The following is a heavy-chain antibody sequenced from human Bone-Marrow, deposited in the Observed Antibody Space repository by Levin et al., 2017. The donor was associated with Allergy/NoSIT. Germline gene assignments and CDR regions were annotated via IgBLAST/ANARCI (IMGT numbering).Heavy chain of an antibody. CDR2: IDGSGGSA. CDR3: AKDGIDWGSHFDV. D-gene: IGHD3-16*01. CDR1: GFTFSSYM. J-gene: IGHJ2*01. Sequence: GESLKISCAASGFTFSSYMMNWVRQAPGRGLEWVSAIDGSGGSANYADSVKGRFTISRDNSRNMLYLQMNSLRAEDTAVYYCAKDGIDWGSHFDVWGRGTLVTVSS. V-gene: IGHV3-23*01.